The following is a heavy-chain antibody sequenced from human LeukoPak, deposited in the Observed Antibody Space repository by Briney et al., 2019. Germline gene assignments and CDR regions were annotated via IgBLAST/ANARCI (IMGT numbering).Heavy chain of an antibody. CDR3: ARDMDTSGHFSWFDP. V-gene: IGHV3-20*04. CDR2: INWNSGSI. D-gene: IGHD3-22*01. Sequence: GGSLRLSCAASGFTFDDYGMSWVRQAPGKGLEWVSGINWNSGSIGYADSVKGRFTISRDNAKNSLYLQMDSLRTEDTAVYYCARDMDTSGHFSWFDPWGQGARVTVSS. CDR1: GFTFDDYG. J-gene: IGHJ5*02.